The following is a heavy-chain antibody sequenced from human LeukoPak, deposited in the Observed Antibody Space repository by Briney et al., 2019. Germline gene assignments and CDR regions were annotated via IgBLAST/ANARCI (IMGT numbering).Heavy chain of an antibody. CDR1: GFTFSSYS. D-gene: IGHD6-13*01. J-gene: IGHJ4*02. V-gene: IGHV3-21*01. CDR3: ASGLGSSWYRFDS. CDR2: ITSSTSYI. Sequence: GVSLRLSCAASGFTFSSYSINWVRQAPGKGLEWFSSITSSTSYIYYADSVKGRFTISSDNAKNSLYLQMNSLRAEDTAVYFCASGLGSSWYRFDSWGQGTLVTVSS.